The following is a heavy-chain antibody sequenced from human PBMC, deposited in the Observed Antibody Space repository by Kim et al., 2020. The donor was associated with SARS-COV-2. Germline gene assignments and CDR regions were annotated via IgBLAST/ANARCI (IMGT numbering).Heavy chain of an antibody. CDR2: INQDERKK. D-gene: IGHD3-10*01. Sequence: GGSLRLSCAGSGFSFSPYWMFWVRQTPGKGLEWVANINQDERKKYYVDSVKDRFTISRDNAKNSLYLQMNSLRAEDTAMYYCTRDLNYYNSGNYYDVFDFWGQGTMVTVSS. CDR1: GFSFSPYW. V-gene: IGHV3-7*01. CDR3: TRDLNYYNSGNYYDVFDF. J-gene: IGHJ3*01.